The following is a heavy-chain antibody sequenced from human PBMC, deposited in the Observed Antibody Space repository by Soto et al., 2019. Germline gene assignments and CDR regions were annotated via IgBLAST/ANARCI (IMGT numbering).Heavy chain of an antibody. CDR3: TTAGETMYQLLPPQDVYAFDI. CDR2: IKSKTDGGTT. D-gene: IGHD2-2*01. CDR1: GFTFSNAW. Sequence: GGSLRLSCAASGFTFSNAWMSWVRQAPGKGLEWVGRIKSKTDGGTTDYAAPVKGRFTISRVDSKNTLYLQMNSLKTEDTAVYYCTTAGETMYQLLPPQDVYAFDIWGQGPMVTVS. V-gene: IGHV3-15*01. J-gene: IGHJ3*02.